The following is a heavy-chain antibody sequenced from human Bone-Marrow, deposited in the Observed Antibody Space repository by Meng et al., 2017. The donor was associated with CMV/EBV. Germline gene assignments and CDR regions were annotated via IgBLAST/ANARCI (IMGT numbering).Heavy chain of an antibody. CDR2: IKQDGSEK. CDR3: ARDLTTSVLLWFGESVGVPSYPYGMTV. CDR1: GFTFSSYW. J-gene: IGHJ6*02. V-gene: IGHV3-7*01. Sequence: GGSLRLSCAASGFTFSSYWMSWVRQAPGKGLEWVANIKQDGSEKYYVDSVKGRFTISRDNAKNSLYLQMNSLRAEDTAVYYCARDLTTSVLLWFGESVGVPSYPYGMTVWGQGTTVTVSS. D-gene: IGHD3-10*01.